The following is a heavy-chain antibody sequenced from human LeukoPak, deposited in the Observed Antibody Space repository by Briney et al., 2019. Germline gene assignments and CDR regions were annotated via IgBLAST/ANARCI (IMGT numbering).Heavy chain of an antibody. V-gene: IGHV1-69*06. CDR3: ARDFGGGIVVVPAARESWFDP. D-gene: IGHD2-2*01. Sequence: PGASVKVSCKASGGTFSSHAISWVRQAPGQGLEWMGGIIPIFGTANYAQKFQGRVTITAHRSTSTAYMELSSLRSEDTAVYYCARDFGGGIVVVPAARESWFDPWGQGTLVTVSS. CDR2: IIPIFGTA. J-gene: IGHJ5*02. CDR1: GGTFSSHA.